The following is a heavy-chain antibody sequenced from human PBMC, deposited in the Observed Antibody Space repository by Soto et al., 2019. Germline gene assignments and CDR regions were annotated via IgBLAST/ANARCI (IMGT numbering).Heavy chain of an antibody. J-gene: IGHJ6*02. CDR3: ARPSRNYSGSYYYYYGMDV. D-gene: IGHD1-26*01. Sequence: SVKDSCKASGGTFSSYAISWVRQAPGQGLEWMGGIIPIFGTANYSQKFQGRVTITADKSTSTAYMELSSLRSEDTAVYYCARPSRNYSGSYYYYYGMDVWGQGTTVTVSS. CDR2: IIPIFGTA. CDR1: GGTFSSYA. V-gene: IGHV1-69*06.